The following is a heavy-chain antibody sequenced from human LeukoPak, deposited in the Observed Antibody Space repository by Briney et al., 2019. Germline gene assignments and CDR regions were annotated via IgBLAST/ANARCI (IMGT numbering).Heavy chain of an antibody. CDR2: MNPNSGNT. CDR3: ARGNYDYAWGGYYYYYYMDG. CDR1: GYTFTSYD. D-gene: IGHD3-16*01. Sequence: GASVKLSCKASGYTFTSYDINWVRQATGQGLEWMGWMNPNSGNTGYAQKFQGRVTMTRNTSISTAYMELSSLRSEDTAVYYCARGNYDYAWGGYYYYYYMDGGGKGTTVAIS. J-gene: IGHJ6*03. V-gene: IGHV1-8*01.